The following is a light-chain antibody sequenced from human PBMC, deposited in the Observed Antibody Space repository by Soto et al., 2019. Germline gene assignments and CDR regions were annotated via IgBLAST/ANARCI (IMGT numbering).Light chain of an antibody. J-gene: IGLJ1*01. CDR3: SSHTSSNTRI. Sequence: NQPATVCGSHGQPIAIYCTKTSSDIGAYDYVSWYQQHPDKAPKLMIYEVSNRPSGVSNRFSGSKSVNTATLTISGLQAEDEADYYCSSHTSSNTRIFGTRTKVTVL. CDR1: SSDIGAYDY. V-gene: IGLV2-14*03. CDR2: EVS.